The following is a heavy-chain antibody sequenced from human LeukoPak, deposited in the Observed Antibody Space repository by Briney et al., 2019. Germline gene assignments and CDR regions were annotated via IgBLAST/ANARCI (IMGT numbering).Heavy chain of an antibody. J-gene: IGHJ4*02. D-gene: IGHD3-3*01. Sequence: PGGSLRISCTASKFTFSHYGMRWVRQAPGKGLEWVAVVSSDGSIKVYADSVKGRFTLSRDNSINTVDLQMNSLRAEDTAVYYCVKEYHSRGFGAYFDYWGQGTLVTVSS. CDR2: VSSDGSIK. CDR1: KFTFSHYG. CDR3: VKEYHSRGFGAYFDY. V-gene: IGHV3-30*18.